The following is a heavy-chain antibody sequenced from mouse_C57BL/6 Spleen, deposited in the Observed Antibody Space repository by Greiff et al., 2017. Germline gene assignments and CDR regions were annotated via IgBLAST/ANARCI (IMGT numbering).Heavy chain of an antibody. CDR1: GYSITSGYY. J-gene: IGHJ4*01. CDR2: ISYDGSN. V-gene: IGHV3-6*01. D-gene: IGHD3-3*01. CDR3: ARGSLGGDFMDY. Sequence: VQLQQSGPGLVKPSQSLSLTCSVTGYSITSGYYWNWIRQFPGNKLEWMGYISYDGSNNYNPSLKNRISITRDTSKNQFFLKLNSVTTEDTATYYCARGSLGGDFMDYWGQGTSVTVSS.